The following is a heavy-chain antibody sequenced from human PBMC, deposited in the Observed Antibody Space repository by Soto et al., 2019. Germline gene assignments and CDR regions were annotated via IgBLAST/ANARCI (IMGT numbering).Heavy chain of an antibody. CDR2: ISSSSSTI. CDR1: GFTFSSYS. D-gene: IGHD3-3*01. CDR3: ARENDDFWSGYYKGEIDY. V-gene: IGHV3-48*02. J-gene: IGHJ4*02. Sequence: EVQLVESGGGLVRPGGSLRLSCAASGFTFSSYSMNWVRQAPGKGLEWVSYISSSSSTIYYADSVKGRFTISRDNAKNSLWLQMNSLSDEYTAVYYCARENDDFWSGYYKGEIDYWGQGTLVTVSS.